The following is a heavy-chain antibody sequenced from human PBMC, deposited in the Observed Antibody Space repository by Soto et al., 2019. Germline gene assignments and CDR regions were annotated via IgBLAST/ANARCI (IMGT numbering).Heavy chain of an antibody. J-gene: IGHJ4*02. D-gene: IGHD3-10*01. V-gene: IGHV3-72*01. CDR2: SRSKVNSYTT. CDR1: GFTFSDHS. CDR3: AGGDTKKTDYGSDFDY. Sequence: EVQLVESGGGLVQPGGSLRLSCAVSGFTFSDHSMDWVRQAPGKGLEWVGRSRSKVNSYTTEYAASVKGRFTFSRDDSKHTLYLQMNNLQTEDTAVYYCAGGDTKKTDYGSDFDYWGQGTLVTVSS.